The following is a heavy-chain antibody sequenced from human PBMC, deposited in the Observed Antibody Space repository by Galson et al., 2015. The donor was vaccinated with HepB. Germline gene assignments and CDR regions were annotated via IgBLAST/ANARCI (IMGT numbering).Heavy chain of an antibody. CDR1: GGTFSNHV. Sequence: SVKVSCKASGGTFSNHVINWVRQAPGQGLEWMGGIIPMFGEPRHAQKFQDRITLSADASTSTAYMGVTSLQSADTAVYYCARGNYGMDVWGQGTTVSVSS. V-gene: IGHV1-69*13. CDR3: ARGNYGMDV. J-gene: IGHJ6*02. CDR2: IIPMFGEP.